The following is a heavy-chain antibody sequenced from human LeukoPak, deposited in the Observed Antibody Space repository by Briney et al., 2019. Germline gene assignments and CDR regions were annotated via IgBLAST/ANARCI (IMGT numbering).Heavy chain of an antibody. D-gene: IGHD5-12*01. J-gene: IGHJ4*02. V-gene: IGHV5-51*01. CDR1: GYSFSNYW. CDR3: VRHGYGYYFEN. CDR2: IYPDESNT. Sequence: GESLKIFCMGSGYSFSNYWIGWVRQMPGKGLEWMGIIYPDESNTRYSPSFQGQVTISADKSINTAYLQWSSLKASDTAMYYCVRHGYGYYFENWGQGTLVTVSS.